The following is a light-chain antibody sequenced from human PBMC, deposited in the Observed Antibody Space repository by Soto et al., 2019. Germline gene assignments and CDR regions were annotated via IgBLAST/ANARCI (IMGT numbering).Light chain of an antibody. CDR2: VAS. CDR3: QQSSSTPQT. Sequence: DIQMTHSPSSVSAYVEDRVAITXXATQGISSWLAWYQQKPGKAPKVXINVASTLQSGVPSRFSGSGAGTDFTLAISSLQPEDFATYYCQQSSSTPQTFGGGTKVDIK. J-gene: IGKJ4*01. CDR1: QGISSW. V-gene: IGKV1-12*01.